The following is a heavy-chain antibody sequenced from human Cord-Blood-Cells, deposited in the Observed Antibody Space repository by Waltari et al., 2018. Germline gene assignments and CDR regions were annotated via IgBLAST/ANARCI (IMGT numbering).Heavy chain of an antibody. J-gene: IGHJ4*02. V-gene: IGHV3-30*18. CDR2: ISFDGSNK. D-gene: IGHD6-19*01. CDR3: AKHADSSGWYFFGY. CDR1: GFTFSSYG. Sequence: QVQLVESGGGVVQPGRSLRLSCAASGFTFSSYGMHWVRQAPGKGLGWVAVISFDGSNKYYADSVKGRFTISRDNSKNTLYLQMNSLRAEDTAVYYCAKHADSSGWYFFGYWGQGTLVTVSS.